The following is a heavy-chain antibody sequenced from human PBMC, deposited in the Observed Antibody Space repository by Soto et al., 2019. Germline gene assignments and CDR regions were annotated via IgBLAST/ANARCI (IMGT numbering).Heavy chain of an antibody. CDR3: ARVIVWVLTGFRDPYGMDV. Sequence: AGGSLRLSCAASGFTFSGSAMHWVRQASGKGLEWVGRIRSKGNNYATAYGASLKGRFTISRDDSKNTAYLQMNSLNTEDTAVYYCARVIVWVLTGFRDPYGMDVWGQGTTVTVSS. J-gene: IGHJ6*02. V-gene: IGHV3-73*01. CDR1: GFTFSGSA. D-gene: IGHD3-9*01. CDR2: IRSKGNNYAT.